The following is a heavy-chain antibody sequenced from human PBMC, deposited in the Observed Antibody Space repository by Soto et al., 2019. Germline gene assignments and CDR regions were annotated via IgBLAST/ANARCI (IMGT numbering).Heavy chain of an antibody. CDR1: GYNFSDYY. V-gene: IGHV1-2*02. CDR2: VSPKSGGT. Sequence: ASVKVSCKASGYNFSDYYIHWVLQAPGQGLEWLGWVSPKSGGTNYAQKFKGRVTMTRDTSSNTVYMDLSGLKSDDTAVFYCAREISGGGTLNWFDPWGQGTLVTVS. J-gene: IGHJ5*02. CDR3: AREISGGGTLNWFDP. D-gene: IGHD2-8*02.